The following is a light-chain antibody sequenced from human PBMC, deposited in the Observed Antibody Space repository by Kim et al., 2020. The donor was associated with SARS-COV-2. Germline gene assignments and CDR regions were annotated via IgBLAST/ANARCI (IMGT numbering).Light chain of an antibody. CDR1: QSLLHGDGKTY. CDR3: MQTLQLPPT. Sequence: DIVMTQTPLSLSVSXGQPASISCKSSQSLLHGDGKTYLYWYLQKPGQSPQLLIFEISKRFSGVPDRFSGSGSGTDFTLKVNRVEAEDVGIYYCMQTLQLPPTFGQGTRLRL. J-gene: IGKJ5*01. V-gene: IGKV2D-29*02. CDR2: EIS.